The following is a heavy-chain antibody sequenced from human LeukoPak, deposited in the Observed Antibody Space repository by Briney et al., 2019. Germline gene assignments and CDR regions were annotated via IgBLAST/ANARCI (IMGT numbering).Heavy chain of an antibody. V-gene: IGHV4-39*07. CDR2: IYYSGST. D-gene: IGHD6-19*01. J-gene: IGHJ6*02. Sequence: SETLSLTCTVSGGSISSSSYYWGWIRQPPGKGLEWIGSIYYSGSTYYNPSLKSRVTISVDTSKNQFSLKLSSVTAADTAVYYCARDNRQWLVRDYYYGMDVWGQGTTVTVSS. CDR3: ARDNRQWLVRDYYYGMDV. CDR1: GGSISSSSYY.